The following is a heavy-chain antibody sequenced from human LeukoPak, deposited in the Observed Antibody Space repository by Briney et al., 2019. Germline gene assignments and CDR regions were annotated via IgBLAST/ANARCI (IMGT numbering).Heavy chain of an antibody. Sequence: ASVKVSCKASGGTFSSYAISWVRQAPGQGLEWMGWINPNSGGTNYAQKFQGRVTMTRDTSISTAYMELSRLRSDDTAVYYCARAGLTMVRGVIAKIPDYWGQGTLVTVSS. CDR2: INPNSGGT. D-gene: IGHD3-10*01. J-gene: IGHJ4*02. CDR1: GGTFSSYA. V-gene: IGHV1-2*02. CDR3: ARAGLTMVRGVIAKIPDY.